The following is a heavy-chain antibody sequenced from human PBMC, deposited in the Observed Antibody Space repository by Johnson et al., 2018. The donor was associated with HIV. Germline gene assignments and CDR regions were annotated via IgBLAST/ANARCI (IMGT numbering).Heavy chain of an antibody. V-gene: IGHV3-30*04. CDR3: GKSPGKDYGGNIGAFEMWGQGTRVTVSSGKMTFEI. CDR1: GFTFSSYA. CDR2: ISYDGSNN. D-gene: IGHD4-23*01. Sequence: VQLVESGGGVVQPGRSLRLSCAASGFTFSSYAMHWVRQAPGKGLEWVAVISYDGSNNYYADSVKGRFTISRDNSKNPLYLQMNSLRVEDTAVYYCGKSPGKDYGGNIGAFEMWGQGTRVTVSSGKMTFEIWGQGTLVTVSS. J-gene: IGHJ3*02.